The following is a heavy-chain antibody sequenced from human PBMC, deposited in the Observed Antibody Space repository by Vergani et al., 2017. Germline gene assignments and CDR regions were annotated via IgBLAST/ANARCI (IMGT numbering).Heavy chain of an antibody. Sequence: QLQLQESGPGLVKPSETLSLTCTVSGGSISSSSYYWGWIRQPPGKGLEWIGSIYYSGSTYYNPSLKSRVTISVDTSKNQFSLKLSSVTAADTAVYYCAREYGSGSEIDYWGQGALVTVSS. CDR2: IYYSGST. CDR3: AREYGSGSEIDY. CDR1: GGSISSSSYY. J-gene: IGHJ4*02. D-gene: IGHD3-10*01. V-gene: IGHV4-39*07.